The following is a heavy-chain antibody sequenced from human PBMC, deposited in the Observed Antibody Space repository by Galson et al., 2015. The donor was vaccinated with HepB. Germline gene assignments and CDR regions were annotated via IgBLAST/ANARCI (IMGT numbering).Heavy chain of an antibody. Sequence: SVKVSCKASGGTFSSYAISWVRQAPGQGLEWMGRIIPILGIANYAQKFQGRVTITADKSTSTAYMELSSLRSEDTAVYCCARDLGNYYDSSGSPDYWGQGTLVTVSS. CDR1: GGTFSSYA. J-gene: IGHJ4*02. CDR3: ARDLGNYYDSSGSPDY. CDR2: IIPILGIA. V-gene: IGHV1-69*04. D-gene: IGHD3-22*01.